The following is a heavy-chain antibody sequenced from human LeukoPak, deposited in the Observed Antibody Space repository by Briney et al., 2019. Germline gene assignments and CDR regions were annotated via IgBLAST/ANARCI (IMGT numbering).Heavy chain of an antibody. V-gene: IGHV1-2*02. CDR3: ARAKGATGSGSYLYYYYGMDV. Sequence: EASVKVSCKASGYTFTGYYMHWVRQAPGQGLEWMGWINPNSGGTNYAQKFQGRVTMTRDTSISTAYMELSRLRSDDTAVYYCARAKGATGSGSYLYYYYGMDVWGQGTTVTVSS. CDR2: INPNSGGT. J-gene: IGHJ6*02. D-gene: IGHD1-26*01. CDR1: GYTFTGYY.